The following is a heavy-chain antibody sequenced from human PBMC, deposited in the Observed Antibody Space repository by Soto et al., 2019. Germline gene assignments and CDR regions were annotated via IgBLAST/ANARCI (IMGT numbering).Heavy chain of an antibody. V-gene: IGHV1-18*01. J-gene: IGHJ4*02. Sequence: QVHLVQSGAEVKKPGASVKVSCKGSGYAFTTCGITWVRQAPGQGLEWMGWNSAHNGNTNYAQKLQGRVTVTRDTSTSTAYMELRSLRSDDTAVYYCARGRYGDYWGQGALLTVSS. D-gene: IGHD1-1*01. CDR2: NSAHNGNT. CDR1: GYAFTTCG. CDR3: ARGRYGDY.